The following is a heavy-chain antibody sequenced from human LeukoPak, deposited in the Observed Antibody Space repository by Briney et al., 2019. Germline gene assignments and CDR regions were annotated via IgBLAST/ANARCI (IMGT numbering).Heavy chain of an antibody. CDR2: ISGGSSTI. D-gene: IGHD1-7*01. CDR3: ARDPLGTTGFYGMDV. J-gene: IGHJ6*02. V-gene: IGHV3-48*01. Sequence: GGSLRLSCAASGFTFSDYSMNWVRQAPGKGLEWVSYISGGSSTIYYADSVKGRFIISRDNAKNSLYLQMNSLRAEDTAVYYCARDPLGTTGFYGMDVWGQGTTVTVSS. CDR1: GFTFSDYS.